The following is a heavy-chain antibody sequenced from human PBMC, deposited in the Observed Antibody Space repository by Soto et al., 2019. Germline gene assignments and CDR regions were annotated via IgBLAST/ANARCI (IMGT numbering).Heavy chain of an antibody. Sequence: GGSLRLSCAASGFTFSNYAMSWVRQAPGKGLEWVSAIGGSGDWTYYADSVKGRFTISRHNSKNTLYLQMNSLRAEDTAVYYCARRAYCSGGRCSRPTDDAFDIWGQGTMVTVSS. J-gene: IGHJ3*02. CDR2: IGGSGDWT. CDR1: GFTFSNYA. CDR3: ARRAYCSGGRCSRPTDDAFDI. V-gene: IGHV3-23*01. D-gene: IGHD2-15*01.